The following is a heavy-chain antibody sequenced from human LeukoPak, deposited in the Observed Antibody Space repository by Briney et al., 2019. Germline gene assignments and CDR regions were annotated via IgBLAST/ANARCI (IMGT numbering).Heavy chain of an antibody. CDR2: IYYSGST. CDR3: ASLHWGDYDSSGYLVDY. Sequence: SATLSLTCTVSGGSISSSSYYWGWIRQPPGKGLEWIGSIYYSGSTYYNPSLKSRVTISVDTSKNQFSLKLSSVTAADTAVYYCASLHWGDYDSSGYLVDYWGQGTLVTVSS. D-gene: IGHD3-22*01. J-gene: IGHJ4*02. V-gene: IGHV4-39*07. CDR1: GGSISSSSYY.